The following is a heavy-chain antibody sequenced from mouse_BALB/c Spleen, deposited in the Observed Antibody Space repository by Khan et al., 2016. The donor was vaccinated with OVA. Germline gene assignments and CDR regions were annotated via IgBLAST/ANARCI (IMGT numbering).Heavy chain of an antibody. J-gene: IGHJ2*01. V-gene: IGHV5-6-5*01. D-gene: IGHD2-14*01. CDR2: ISSGGTP. CDR3: AREAYRYDDYYFDY. Sequence: VQLQESGGDLVKPGGSLKLSCAVSGFTFSSYVMSWVRQTPEKRLEWVASISSGGTPAYPDSVKGRFTISRDTARNIMYLQMSSLRSEDTAMYYCAREAYRYDDYYFDYWGQGSTLTVSS. CDR1: GFTFSSYV.